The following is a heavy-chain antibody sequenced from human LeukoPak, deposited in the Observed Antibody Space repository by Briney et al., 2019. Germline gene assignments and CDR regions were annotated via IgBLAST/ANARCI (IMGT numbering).Heavy chain of an antibody. V-gene: IGHV1-8*01. J-gene: IGHJ4*02. D-gene: IGHD6-19*01. CDR3: ARVSARGWYGDY. Sequence: ASVKVSCKASGYTFTSYDINWVRQATGQGLEWMGRMNPNSGNTGYAQKFQGRVTMTRNTSISTAYMELSSLRSEDTAVYYCARVSARGWYGDYWGQGTLVTVSS. CDR2: MNPNSGNT. CDR1: GYTFTSYD.